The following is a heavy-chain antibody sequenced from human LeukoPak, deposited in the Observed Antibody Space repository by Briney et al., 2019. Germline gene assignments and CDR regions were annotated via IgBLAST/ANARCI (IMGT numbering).Heavy chain of an antibody. CDR1: GYTFTSYY. V-gene: IGHV1-46*01. Sequence: ASVKVSCKASGYTFTSYYMHWVRQAPGQGLEWMGIINPSGGSTSYAQKFQGRVTMTRDTSTSTVYMELSSLRSEDTAVYYCARDPIVVVVAATQASSFDHWGQGTLVTVSS. D-gene: IGHD2-15*01. CDR3: ARDPIVVVVAATQASSFDH. CDR2: INPSGGST. J-gene: IGHJ4*02.